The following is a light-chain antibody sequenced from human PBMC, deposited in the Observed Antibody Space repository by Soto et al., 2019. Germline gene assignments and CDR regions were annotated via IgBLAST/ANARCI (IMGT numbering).Light chain of an antibody. CDR2: DVT. Sequence: QSALTQPASVSGSPGQSITIPCTGTSSDVGGHNFVSWYQHHPGKAPKLMIYDVTNRPSGVSDRVSGSKSGNTASLTISGLQAEDEADYFCSSYTSSTAFYVFGTGTKLTVL. CDR3: SSYTSSTAFYV. V-gene: IGLV2-14*03. J-gene: IGLJ1*01. CDR1: SSDVGGHNF.